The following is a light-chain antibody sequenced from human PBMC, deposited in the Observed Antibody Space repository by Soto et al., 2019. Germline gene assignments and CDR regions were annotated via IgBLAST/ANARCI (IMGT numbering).Light chain of an antibody. CDR2: DND. J-gene: IGLJ2*01. Sequence: QSVLTQPPSVSAAPGQKVTISCSGSSSNLGNDYVSLYQHLPGTAPKLLIYDNDKRPSGIPDRFSGSKSGTSATLGITGLQTGDEADYYCGTWDSSLSAGVFGGGTKLTVL. CDR3: GTWDSSLSAGV. CDR1: SSNLGNDY. V-gene: IGLV1-51*01.